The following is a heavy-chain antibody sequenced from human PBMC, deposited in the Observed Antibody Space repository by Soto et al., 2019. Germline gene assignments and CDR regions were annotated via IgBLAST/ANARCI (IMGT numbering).Heavy chain of an antibody. CDR2: ISGSGGST. J-gene: IGHJ4*02. Sequence: GGSLRLSCAASGFTFSSYAMSWVRQAPGKGLEWVSAISGSGGSTYYADSVKGRFTISRDNSKNTLYLQMNSLRAEDTAVYYCAKTQYGSGSYLAWWYFDYWGQGTLVTVSS. D-gene: IGHD3-10*01. V-gene: IGHV3-23*01. CDR3: AKTQYGSGSYLAWWYFDY. CDR1: GFTFSSYA.